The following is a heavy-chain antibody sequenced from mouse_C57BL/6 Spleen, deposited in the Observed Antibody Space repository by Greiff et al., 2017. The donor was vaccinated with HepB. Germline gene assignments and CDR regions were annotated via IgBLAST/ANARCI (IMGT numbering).Heavy chain of an antibody. CDR2: IYPGSGST. Sequence: QVQLQQPGAELVKPGASVKMSCKASGYTFTSYWITWVKQRPGQGLEWIGDIYPGSGSTNYNEKFKSKATLTVDTSSSTAYMRLSSLTSEDSAVYYCARTQYYVNWYFDVWGTGTTVTVSS. J-gene: IGHJ1*03. CDR1: GYTFTSYW. D-gene: IGHD1-1*01. V-gene: IGHV1-55*01. CDR3: ARTQYYVNWYFDV.